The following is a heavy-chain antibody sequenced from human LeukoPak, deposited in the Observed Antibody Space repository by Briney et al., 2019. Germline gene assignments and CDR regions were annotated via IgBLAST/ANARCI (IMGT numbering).Heavy chain of an antibody. CDR3: ARLKPFLTGYYAPFDY. CDR1: GGSIGSGSYY. V-gene: IGHV4-39*01. J-gene: IGHJ4*02. D-gene: IGHD3-9*01. Sequence: SETLSLTCTVSGGSIGSGSYYWGWIRQPPGKGLEWIGSIYYSGSTYYNPSLKSRVTISVDTSKNQFSLKLSSVTAADMAVYYCARLKPFLTGYYAPFDYWGQGTLVTVSS. CDR2: IYYSGST.